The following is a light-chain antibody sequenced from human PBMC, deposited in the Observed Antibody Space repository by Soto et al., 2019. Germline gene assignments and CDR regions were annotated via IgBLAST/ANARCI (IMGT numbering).Light chain of an antibody. CDR3: QQYGSSPRT. CDR2: AAS. V-gene: IGKV3-20*01. CDR1: QSVRSSY. J-gene: IGKJ1*01. Sequence: VLYQSPDTVSLSPGESATLTCRASQSVRSSYLAWYQQTPGQTPRLLIYAASSRATGIPDRFSGSGSGTDFSLTISRLEAEDFAVYYCQQYGSSPRTFGQGTKV.